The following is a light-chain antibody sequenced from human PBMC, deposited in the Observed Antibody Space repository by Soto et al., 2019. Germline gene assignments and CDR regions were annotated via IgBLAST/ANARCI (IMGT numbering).Light chain of an antibody. CDR1: QTVSSSY. J-gene: IGKJ1*01. V-gene: IGKV3-15*01. Sequence: EIVLTQSPGTLSLSPGERATLSCRASQTVSSSYLAWYQQKPGQAPRFLIYGAFTRATGVPPRFSGWGSGTQFALAISSLQPEDSALYYCQQYNNWPWTFGQGTKVDIK. CDR2: GAF. CDR3: QQYNNWPWT.